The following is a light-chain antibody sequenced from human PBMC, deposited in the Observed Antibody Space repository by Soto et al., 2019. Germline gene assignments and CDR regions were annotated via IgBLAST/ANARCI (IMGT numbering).Light chain of an antibody. V-gene: IGKV1-39*01. J-gene: IGKJ2*01. Sequence: DIQMTQSPSSLSASVGDRVTITCRASQSISSYLNWYQQKPGKAPNRLIYAASSLQSGVPSRLSGSGSGTDFTLTISSLQPEDFATYYCQQSYSTPPYTFGQGTKLEIK. CDR1: QSISSY. CDR2: AAS. CDR3: QQSYSTPPYT.